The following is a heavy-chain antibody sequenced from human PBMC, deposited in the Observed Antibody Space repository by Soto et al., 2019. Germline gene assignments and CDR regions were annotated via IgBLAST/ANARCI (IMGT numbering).Heavy chain of an antibody. Sequence: EVQLVESGGGLVQPGGSLKLSCAASGFTFSGSAMHWVRQASGKGLEWVGRIRSKANRYATAYAASVKGRFTISRDDSKNTAYLQMNSLKTEDTAVYYCTRLGGGSGWSFDYWGQGTLVTVSS. CDR1: GFTFSGSA. D-gene: IGHD6-19*01. CDR2: IRSKANRYAT. J-gene: IGHJ4*02. CDR3: TRLGGGSGWSFDY. V-gene: IGHV3-73*01.